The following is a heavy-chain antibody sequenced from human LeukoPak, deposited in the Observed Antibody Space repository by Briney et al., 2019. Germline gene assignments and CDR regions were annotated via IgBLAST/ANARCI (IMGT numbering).Heavy chain of an antibody. V-gene: IGHV4-59*01. CDR1: GGSTSSYY. Sequence: SETLSLTCTVSGGSTSSYYWSWIRQPPGKGLEWIGYIYYSGRTNYNPSLKSRVTISVDTSKNQFSLKLSSVTAADTAVYYCARVINGDYSDYWGQGTLVTVSS. CDR3: ARVINGDYSDY. J-gene: IGHJ4*02. D-gene: IGHD4-17*01. CDR2: IYYSGRT.